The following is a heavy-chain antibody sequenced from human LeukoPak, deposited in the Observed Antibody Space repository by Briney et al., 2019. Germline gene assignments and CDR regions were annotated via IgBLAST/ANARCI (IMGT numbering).Heavy chain of an antibody. CDR2: INHSGST. CDR1: GGSFSGYY. V-gene: IGHV4-34*01. D-gene: IGHD3-3*01. J-gene: IGHJ4*02. CDR3: AGRSGYYTGPGFVDY. Sequence: PSETLSLTCAVYGGSFSGYYWSWIRQPPGKGLEWIGEINHSGSTNYNPSLKSRVTISVDTSKNQFSLKLSSVTAAETAVYYCAGRSGYYTGPGFVDYWGQGTLVTVSS.